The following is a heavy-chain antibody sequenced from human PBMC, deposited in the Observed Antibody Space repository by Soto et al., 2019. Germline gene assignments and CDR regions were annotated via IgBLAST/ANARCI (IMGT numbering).Heavy chain of an antibody. CDR3: ARARRERGYSYGYNKSYYYYMDV. CDR2: MNPNSGNT. V-gene: IGHV1-8*01. D-gene: IGHD5-18*01. CDR1: GYTFTSYD. J-gene: IGHJ6*03. Sequence: GASVKVSCKASGYTFTSYDINWVRQATGQGLEWMGWMNPNSGNTGYAQKFQGRVTMTRNTSISTAYMELSSLRSEDTAVYYCARARRERGYSYGYNKSYYYYMDVWGKGTTVTVS.